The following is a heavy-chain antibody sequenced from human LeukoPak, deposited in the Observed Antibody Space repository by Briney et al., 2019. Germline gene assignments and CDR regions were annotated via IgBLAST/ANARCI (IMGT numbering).Heavy chain of an antibody. J-gene: IGHJ6*02. CDR3: ARGYCSSTSCVPYYYYGMDV. V-gene: IGHV4-39*07. Sequence: SETLSLTCTVSGGSISSSNYYWGWIRQPPGKGLEWIGEINHSGSTNYNPSLKSRVTISVDTSKNQFSLKLSSVTAADTAVYYCARGYCSSTSCVPYYYYGMDVWGQGTTVTVSS. CDR2: INHSGST. D-gene: IGHD2-2*01. CDR1: GGSISSSNYY.